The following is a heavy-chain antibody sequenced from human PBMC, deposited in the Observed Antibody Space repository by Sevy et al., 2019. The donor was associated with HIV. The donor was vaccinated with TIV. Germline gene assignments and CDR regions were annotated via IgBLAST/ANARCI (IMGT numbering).Heavy chain of an antibody. Sequence: GGSLRLSCAASGFTFTTYAMNWVRQAPGKGLEWVSTISGSGASTYYADSVKGRFTISRDNSKNTLYLQMNSLRAADADLYYFARDNGESSGYDPLDAFDIWGQGTMVTVSS. CDR2: ISGSGAST. CDR3: ARDNGESSGYDPLDAFDI. J-gene: IGHJ3*02. V-gene: IGHV3-23*01. D-gene: IGHD3-22*01. CDR1: GFTFTTYA.